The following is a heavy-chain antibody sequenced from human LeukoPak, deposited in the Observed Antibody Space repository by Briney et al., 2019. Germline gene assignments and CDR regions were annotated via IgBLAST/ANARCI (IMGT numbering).Heavy chain of an antibody. J-gene: IGHJ4*02. V-gene: IGHV3-11*04. CDR1: GFTFSDYY. CDR2: ISSSGSTI. CDR3: ATAPHGKFTFWSGYSDPLDY. D-gene: IGHD3-3*01. Sequence: GGSLRLSCAASGFTFSDYYMSWIRQAPGKGLEWVSYISSSGSTIYYADSVKGRFTISRDNAENSLYLQMNSLRAEDTAVYYCATAPHGKFTFWSGYSDPLDYWGQGTLVTVSS.